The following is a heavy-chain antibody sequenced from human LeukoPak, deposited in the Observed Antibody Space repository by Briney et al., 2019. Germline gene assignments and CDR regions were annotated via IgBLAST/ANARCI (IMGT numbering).Heavy chain of an antibody. D-gene: IGHD6-19*01. CDR3: ARVAVAGTFDFDNFDY. CDR1: GYIFTNYG. V-gene: IGHV1-69*13. J-gene: IGHJ4*02. CDR2: IIPIFGTA. Sequence: SVKVSCKASGYIFTNYGISWVRQAPGQGLEWMGGIIPIFGTANYAQKFQGRVTITADESTSTAYMELSSLRSEDTAVYYCARVAVAGTFDFDNFDYWGQGTLVTVSS.